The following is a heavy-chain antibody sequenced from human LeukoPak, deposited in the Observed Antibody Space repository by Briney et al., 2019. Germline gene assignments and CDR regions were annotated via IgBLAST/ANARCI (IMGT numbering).Heavy chain of an antibody. CDR1: GNSFTGYW. D-gene: IGHD6-19*01. CDR3: ARFVGDIAVAAIDY. J-gene: IGHJ4*02. V-gene: IGHV5-51*01. Sequence: GESLKISCTGSGNSFTGYWIGWVRQMPGKGLGWMGIIYPGDSDTRYSPSFQGQVTISADKSITTAYLQWSSLTASDTAMYYCARFVGDIAVAAIDYWGQGTLATVSS. CDR2: IYPGDSDT.